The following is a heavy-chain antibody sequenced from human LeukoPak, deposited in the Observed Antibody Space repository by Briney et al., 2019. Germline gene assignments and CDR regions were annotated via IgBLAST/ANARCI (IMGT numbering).Heavy chain of an antibody. J-gene: IGHJ4*02. CDR3: AREGGYDPFEY. CDR2: IDEEGCKS. V-gene: IGHV3-74*01. CDR1: GITFSYYW. D-gene: IGHD5-12*01. Sequence: PGGSLRLSCAASGITFSYYWMHWVRQAPAKGLVWVSRIDEEGCKSTHADSVRGRFTISRDHAKNTLYLQMNSLRAEDTAVYYCAREGGYDPFEYWGQGTLVTVSS.